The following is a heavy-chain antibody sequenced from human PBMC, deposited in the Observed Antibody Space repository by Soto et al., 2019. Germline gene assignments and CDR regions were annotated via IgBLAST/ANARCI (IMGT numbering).Heavy chain of an antibody. CDR3: ATRKGAGYMDV. CDR2: IYYSGST. V-gene: IGHV4-31*03. Sequence: PSETLSLTCTVSGGSISSGGYYWTWIRQYPGKGLEWFGYIYYSGSTYYNPSLKSRVTISVDTSKNQFSLNLSSVTAADTAVYYCATRKGAGYMDVWGKGTTVTSP. J-gene: IGHJ6*03. D-gene: IGHD1-26*01. CDR1: GGSISSGGYY.